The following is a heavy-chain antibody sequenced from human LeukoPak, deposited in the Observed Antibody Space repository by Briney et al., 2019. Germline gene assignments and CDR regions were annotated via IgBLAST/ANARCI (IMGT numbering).Heavy chain of an antibody. D-gene: IGHD3-22*01. J-gene: IGHJ4*02. CDR3: AKRYYDDSSGYYWHPTWEY. CDR1: GFTFSSYA. CDR2: ISGSGGST. Sequence: GGLLRLSCAASGFTFSSYAMSWVRKAPGKGLEWVSSISGSGGSTYHADSVKGRFTISRDNSKNTLILQINSLRAEDTAISYCAKRYYDDSSGYYWHPTWEYWGQGTLVTVSS. V-gene: IGHV3-23*01.